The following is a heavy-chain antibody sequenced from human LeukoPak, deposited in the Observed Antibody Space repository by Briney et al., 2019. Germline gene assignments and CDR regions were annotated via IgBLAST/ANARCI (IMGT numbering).Heavy chain of an antibody. D-gene: IGHD3-22*01. J-gene: IGHJ4*02. Sequence: PGGSLRLSCAASGFTFSSYGXXXXXXAXXXXXXXXXFXRYXXSNKYYTDSXKGRXXXSXXXSXXXLYLQMNSLRPDDTAVYYCAKGYPVDYYDTSGFDYWGQGTLVTVSS. V-gene: IGHV3-30*02. CDR2: XRYXXSNK. CDR3: AKGYPVDYYDTSGFDY. CDR1: GFTFSSYG.